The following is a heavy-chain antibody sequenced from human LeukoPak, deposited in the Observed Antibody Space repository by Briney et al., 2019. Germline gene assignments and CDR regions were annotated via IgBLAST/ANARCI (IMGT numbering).Heavy chain of an antibody. D-gene: IGHD2-15*01. CDR1: GYSISSSSYY. V-gene: IGHV4-39*07. Sequence: PSETLSLTCTVSGYSISSSSYYWGWIRQPPGKGLEWIGSIYYSGSTYYNPSLKSRVTISVDTSKNQFSLKLSSVTAADTAVYYCARGHIVVVVARGNWFDPWGQGTLVTVSS. CDR2: IYYSGST. CDR3: ARGHIVVVVARGNWFDP. J-gene: IGHJ5*02.